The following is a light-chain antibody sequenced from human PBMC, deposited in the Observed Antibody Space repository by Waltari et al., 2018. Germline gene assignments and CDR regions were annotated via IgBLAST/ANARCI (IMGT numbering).Light chain of an antibody. CDR1: SGHSSYA. CDR2: VSSAGSH. J-gene: IGLJ2*01. V-gene: IGLV4-69*01. Sequence: QVVLTQSPSASASLRASVKLTCTLSSGHSSYAIAWPQPQPEKGPRYLMKVSSAGSHQKGDGIPDRFSGSSSGTERYLTISSVQSEDEADYYCQTWDTGTHVVFGGGTKLTVL. CDR3: QTWDTGTHVV.